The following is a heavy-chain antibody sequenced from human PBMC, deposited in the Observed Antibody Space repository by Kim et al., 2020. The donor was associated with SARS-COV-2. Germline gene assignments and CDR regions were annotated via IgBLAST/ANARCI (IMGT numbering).Heavy chain of an antibody. CDR1: GGTFSSYA. CDR3: ASNSRDPRAFDI. V-gene: IGHV1-69*13. Sequence: SVKVSCKASGGTFSSYAISWVRQAPGQGREWMGGISPIFGTASYAQKFQGRVTITADESTSTAYMELSSLRSEDTAVYYCASNSRDPRAFDIWGQGTMVTVSS. J-gene: IGHJ3*02. CDR2: ISPIFGTA. D-gene: IGHD3-22*01.